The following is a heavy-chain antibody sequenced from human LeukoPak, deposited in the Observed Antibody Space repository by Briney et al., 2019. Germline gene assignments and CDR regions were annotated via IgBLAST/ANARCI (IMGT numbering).Heavy chain of an antibody. J-gene: IGHJ4*02. CDR3: ARGLSSGYY. V-gene: IGHV3-21*01. CDR1: GFTFSSYS. D-gene: IGHD3-22*01. CDR2: ISSSSSYI. Sequence: PGGSLRLSCAASGFTFSSYSMNWVRQAPGKGLEWVSSISSSSSYIYYAGSVKGRFTISRDNAKSSLYLQMNSLRAEDTAVYYCARGLSSGYYWGQGTLVTVSS.